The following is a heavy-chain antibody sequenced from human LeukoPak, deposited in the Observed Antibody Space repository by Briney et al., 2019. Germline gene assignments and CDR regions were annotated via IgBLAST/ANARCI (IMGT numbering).Heavy chain of an antibody. Sequence: GGSLRLSCAASGFTFRSDAMSWVRQAPGKGLEWVSGISGSGGTTYYADSVKGRFTISRDNSKNTLYLQMNSLRAEDTAVYYCAKAQRGGYSGSYTRAPYFDYWGQGTLVTVSS. CDR2: ISGSGGTT. CDR1: GFTFRSDA. V-gene: IGHV3-23*01. CDR3: AKAQRGGYSGSYTRAPYFDY. D-gene: IGHD1-26*01. J-gene: IGHJ4*02.